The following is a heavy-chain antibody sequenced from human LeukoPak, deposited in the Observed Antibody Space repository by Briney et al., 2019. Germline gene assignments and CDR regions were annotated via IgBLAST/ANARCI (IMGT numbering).Heavy chain of an antibody. CDR2: VYYRGNT. Sequence: SETLSLTCTVSGGSISHYYWSWIRQPPGKGLEWIGSVYYRGNTYYNPSLKSRVTTSVDTSKNQFSLKVSSMTAADTAVYYCARGDWKYGDFDRWGQGTLVTVSS. J-gene: IGHJ4*02. CDR1: GGSISHYY. D-gene: IGHD1-7*01. CDR3: ARGDWKYGDFDR. V-gene: IGHV4-59*12.